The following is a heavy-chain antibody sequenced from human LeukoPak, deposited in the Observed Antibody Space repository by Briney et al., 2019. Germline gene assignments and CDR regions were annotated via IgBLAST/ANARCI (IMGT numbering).Heavy chain of an antibody. Sequence: PGGSLRLSCAASGFTFSSYAMSWVRQAPGKGLEWVSAISGSGGSTYYADSVKGRFTISRDNSKNTLYLQMNSLRAEDTAVYYFHFPLVVVITGAFDYWSQGSLVTVSS. J-gene: IGHJ4*02. CDR3: HFPLVVVITGAFDY. D-gene: IGHD3-22*01. CDR1: GFTFSSYA. V-gene: IGHV3-23*01. CDR2: ISGSGGST.